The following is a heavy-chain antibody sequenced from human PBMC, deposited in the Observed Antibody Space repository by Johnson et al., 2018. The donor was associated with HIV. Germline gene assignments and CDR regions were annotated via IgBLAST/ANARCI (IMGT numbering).Heavy chain of an antibody. CDR2: IYSGRST. V-gene: IGHV3-53*01. CDR1: GFTVSSNY. Sequence: QLVESGGGLIQPGGSLRLSCAASGFTVSSNYMSWVRQAPGRGLEWVSVIYSGRSTYYADSVEGRFTISRDNSKNTLYLQMNSLRAEDTAVYYCARLFYYEAFDIWGQGTMVTVSS. CDR3: ARLFYYEAFDI. D-gene: IGHD3-10*01. J-gene: IGHJ3*02.